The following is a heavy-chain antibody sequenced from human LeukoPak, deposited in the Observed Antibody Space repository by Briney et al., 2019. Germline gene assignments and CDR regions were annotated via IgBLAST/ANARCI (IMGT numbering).Heavy chain of an antibody. CDR1: GFTFSSYW. Sequence: GGSLRLSCAASGFTFSSYWMSWVRQAPGKGLEWVANIKQDGSEKYYVDSVKGRFTISRDNAKNSLYLQMNSLRAEDTAVYYCAKSMVRGVISYYYYYMDVWGKGTTVTVSS. CDR3: AKSMVRGVISYYYYYMDV. V-gene: IGHV3-7*01. J-gene: IGHJ6*03. D-gene: IGHD3-10*01. CDR2: IKQDGSEK.